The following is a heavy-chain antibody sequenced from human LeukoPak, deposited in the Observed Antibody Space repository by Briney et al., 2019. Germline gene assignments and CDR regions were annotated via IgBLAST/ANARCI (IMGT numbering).Heavy chain of an antibody. J-gene: IGHJ4*02. Sequence: PGGSLRLSCAGSGFTLSNFWAHWVRQPPGKGLVWVSRINIEGSRTDYADSVKGRFTISRDNAKNSLYLQMNSLRAEDTALYYCARDYSGTYSYYFDYWGQGTLVTVSS. CDR1: GFTLSNFW. CDR3: ARDYSGTYSYYFDY. CDR2: INIEGSRT. D-gene: IGHD1-26*01. V-gene: IGHV3-74*01.